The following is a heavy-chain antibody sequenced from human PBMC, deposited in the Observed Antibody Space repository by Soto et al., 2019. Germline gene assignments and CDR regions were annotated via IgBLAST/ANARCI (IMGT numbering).Heavy chain of an antibody. CDR2: ISGSGGST. CDR3: AKDPEPRATSIPRHFDY. D-gene: IGHD2-21*01. Sequence: GGSLRLSCAASGFTFSSYAMSWVRQAPGKGLEWVSAISGSGGSTYYADSVKGRFTISRDNSKNTLYLQMNSLRAEDTAVYYCAKDPEPRATSIPRHFDYWGQGTLVTVSS. V-gene: IGHV3-23*01. CDR1: GFTFSSYA. J-gene: IGHJ4*02.